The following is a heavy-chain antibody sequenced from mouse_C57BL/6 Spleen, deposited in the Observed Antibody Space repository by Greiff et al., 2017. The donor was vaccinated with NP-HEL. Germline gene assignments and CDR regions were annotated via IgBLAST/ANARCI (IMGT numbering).Heavy chain of an antibody. CDR3: ARSYSNYGAMDY. CDR2: INPYNGDT. Sequence: EVQLQQSGPELVKPGDSVKISCKASGYSFTGYFMNWVMQSHGKSLEWIGRINPYNGDTFYNQKFKGKATLTVDKSSSTAHMELRSLTSEDSAVYYCARSYSNYGAMDYWGQGTSVTVSS. CDR1: GYSFTGYF. J-gene: IGHJ4*01. D-gene: IGHD2-5*01. V-gene: IGHV1-20*01.